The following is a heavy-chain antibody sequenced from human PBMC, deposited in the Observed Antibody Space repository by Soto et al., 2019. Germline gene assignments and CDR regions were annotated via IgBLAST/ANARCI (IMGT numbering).Heavy chain of an antibody. D-gene: IGHD2-15*01. CDR2: INQRGST. CDR3: ARGSAVGDEPDKNYLHA. J-gene: IGHJ4*02. V-gene: IGHV4-34*01. CDR1: GGSFRRCY. Sequence: PSDNLFLTWAGYGGSFRRCYWPWIREPPGKRLEWIGQINQRGSTNYNPSLKSRVAVSVDTSKNQFSLKLRSVTAADAAVYFCARGSAVGDEPDKNYLHAWGKGTLRTV.